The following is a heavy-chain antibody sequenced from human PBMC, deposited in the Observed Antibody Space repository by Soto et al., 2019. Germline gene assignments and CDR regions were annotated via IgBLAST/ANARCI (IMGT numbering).Heavy chain of an antibody. Sequence: QVQLVESGGGVVQPGRSLRLSCAASGFTFSSYGMHWVRQAPGKGLEWVAVIWYDGSNKYYADSVKGRFTISRDNSKNTLDLKINSRSAENTVLYYCARANHSGGHPRSHFDYWGRGTLVTFPS. CDR2: IWYDGSNK. J-gene: IGHJ4*02. CDR1: GFTFSSYG. D-gene: IGHD1-26*01. CDR3: ARANHSGGHPRSHFDY. V-gene: IGHV3-33*01.